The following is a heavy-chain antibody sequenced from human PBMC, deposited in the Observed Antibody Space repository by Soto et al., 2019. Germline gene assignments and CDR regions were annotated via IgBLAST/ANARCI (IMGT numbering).Heavy chain of an antibody. V-gene: IGHV3-23*01. Sequence: PGGSLRLSCAASGFSFSDYAMSWVRQAPGKGLEWVSVISESGGSTHYADSVRGRFTVSRDNSKNSLSLRMNSLRDEDTAVYFCAKRSPYSSGWYSPIFDYWGRGALVTVSS. CDR3: AKRSPYSSGWYSPIFDY. J-gene: IGHJ4*02. CDR2: ISESGGST. CDR1: GFSFSDYA. D-gene: IGHD6-13*01.